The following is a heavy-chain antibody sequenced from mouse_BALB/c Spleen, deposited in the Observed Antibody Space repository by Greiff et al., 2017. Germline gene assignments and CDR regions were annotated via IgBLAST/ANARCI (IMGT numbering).Heavy chain of an antibody. D-gene: IGHD1-2*01. V-gene: IGHV5-17*02. CDR2: ISSGSSTI. CDR3: ARGSTTATRAMDY. CDR1: GFTFSSFG. J-gene: IGHJ4*01. Sequence: VQLKQSGGGLVQPGGSRKLSCAASGFTFSSFGMHWVRQAPEKGLEWVAYISSGSSTIYYADTVKGRFTISRDNPKNTLFLQMTSLRSEDTAMYYCARGSTTATRAMDYWGQGTSVTVSS.